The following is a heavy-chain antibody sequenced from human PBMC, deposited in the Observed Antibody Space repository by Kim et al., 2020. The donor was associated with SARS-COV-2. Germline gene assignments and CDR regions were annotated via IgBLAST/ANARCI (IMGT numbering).Heavy chain of an antibody. J-gene: IGHJ3*02. D-gene: IGHD6-13*01. V-gene: IGHV4-30-2*05. CDR2: GST. Sequence: GSTYYNPSLKSRITLSTDTSKNHFSLTLTSVTTADTAVYYCATAAGDAFDIWGQGTMVTVSS. CDR3: ATAAGDAFDI.